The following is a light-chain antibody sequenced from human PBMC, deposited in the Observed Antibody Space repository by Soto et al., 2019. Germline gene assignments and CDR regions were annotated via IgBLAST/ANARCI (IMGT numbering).Light chain of an antibody. J-gene: IGKJ4*02. V-gene: IGKV3-15*01. CDR3: QQYNNWPLT. Sequence: EIVMTQSPATLSVSPGERATLSCRASQRVSSNLAWYQQKPGQAPRLLIYGASARATGIPARFSGSGSGTEFTLTISSLQSEDFAVYYCQQYNNWPLTFGRGTKVDIK. CDR1: QRVSSN. CDR2: GAS.